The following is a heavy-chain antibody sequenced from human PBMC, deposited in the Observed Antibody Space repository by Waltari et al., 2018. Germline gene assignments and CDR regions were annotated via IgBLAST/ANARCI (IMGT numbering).Heavy chain of an antibody. D-gene: IGHD6-19*01. V-gene: IGHV1-2*02. CDR2: ITPTSGGT. Sequence: QVQLVQSGAEVKKPGASVKVSCKASGYTFTGYYMHWVRQAPGQGLEWMGWITPTSGGTNYAQKFQGRVTMTRDTSISTAYMELSRLRSDDTAVYYCARDLQWLVPGAFDIWGQGTMVTVSS. CDR3: ARDLQWLVPGAFDI. J-gene: IGHJ3*02. CDR1: GYTFTGYY.